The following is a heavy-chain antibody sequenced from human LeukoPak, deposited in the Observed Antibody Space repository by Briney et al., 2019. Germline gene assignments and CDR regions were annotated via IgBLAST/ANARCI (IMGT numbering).Heavy chain of an antibody. V-gene: IGHV3-7*01. CDR2: IKQDGSEK. J-gene: IGHJ4*02. CDR3: ARGYYYDSSGYYYVGLSYYFDY. CDR1: GFTFSSYW. D-gene: IGHD3-22*01. Sequence: GGSLRLSCAASGFTFSSYWMSWVRQAPGKGLEWVANIKQDGSEKYYVDSVKGRFTISRDNSKNTLYLQMNSLRAEDTAVYYCARGYYYDSSGYYYVGLSYYFDYWGQGTLVTVSS.